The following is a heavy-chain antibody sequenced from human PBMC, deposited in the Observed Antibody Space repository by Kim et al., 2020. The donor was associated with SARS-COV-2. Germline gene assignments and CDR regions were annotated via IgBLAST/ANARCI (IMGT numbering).Heavy chain of an antibody. V-gene: IGHV4-59*01. J-gene: IGHJ4*02. CDR2: SWST. Sequence: SWSTNSNPSLKSRVTISVDTSKNQFSLKLSSVTAADTAVYYCARNLDFDYWGQGTLVTVSS. CDR3: ARNLDFDY.